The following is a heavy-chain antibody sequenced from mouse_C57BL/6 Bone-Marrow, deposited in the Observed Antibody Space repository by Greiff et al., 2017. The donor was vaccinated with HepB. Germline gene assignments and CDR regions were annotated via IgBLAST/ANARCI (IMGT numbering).Heavy chain of an antibody. CDR1: GFTFSDYY. J-gene: IGHJ1*03. Sequence: EVQLMESEGGLVQPGSSMKLSCTASGFTFSDYYMAWVRQVPEKGLEWVANIHYDGSSTYYLDSLKSRFIISRDNAKNILYLQMSSLKSEDTATYYCARDTQYYGSSLCWYFDVWGTGTTVTVSS. D-gene: IGHD1-1*01. V-gene: IGHV5-16*01. CDR2: IHYDGSST. CDR3: ARDTQYYGSSLCWYFDV.